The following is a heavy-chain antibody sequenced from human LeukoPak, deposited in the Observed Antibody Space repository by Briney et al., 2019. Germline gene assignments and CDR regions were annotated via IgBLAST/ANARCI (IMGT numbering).Heavy chain of an antibody. D-gene: IGHD2-2*01. CDR2: ISAYNGNT. V-gene: IGHV1-18*01. CDR3: ARKRSSFFDY. Sequence: GASVKVSCKASGYTFTSYGISWVRQAPGQGLEWMGWISAYNGNTNYAQKFQGRVTMTRDTSISTAYMELSRLRSDNTAVYYCARKRSSFFDYWGQGTLVTVSS. CDR1: GYTFTSYG. J-gene: IGHJ4*02.